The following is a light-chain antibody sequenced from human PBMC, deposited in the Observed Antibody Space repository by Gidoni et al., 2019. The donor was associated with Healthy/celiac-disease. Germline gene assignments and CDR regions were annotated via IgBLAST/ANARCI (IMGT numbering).Light chain of an antibody. V-gene: IGKV4-1*01. J-gene: IGKJ4*01. CDR1: QSVLYSSNNKNY. CDR3: QQYYSTPPLT. CDR2: WAS. Sequence: DIVMTQSPDSLAVSLGERATINYKSSQSVLYSSNNKNYLAWYQQKPGQPHKLLIYWASTRESGVPDRFSGSGSGTDFTRTISSLQAEDVAVYYCQQYYSTPPLTFGGGTKVEIK.